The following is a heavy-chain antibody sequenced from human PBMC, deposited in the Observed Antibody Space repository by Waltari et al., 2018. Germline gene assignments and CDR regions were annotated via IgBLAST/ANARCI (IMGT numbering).Heavy chain of an antibody. Sequence: QVQLQQWGAGLLKPSETLSLTCAVYGGSFSGYYWSWIRQPPGKGLEWMGEINHSGSTNYNPSLKSRVTISVDTSKNQFSLKLSSVTAADTAVYYCARLPRRGWLQFGRTSHFDYWGQGTLVTVSS. CDR1: GGSFSGYY. J-gene: IGHJ4*02. CDR3: ARLPRRGWLQFGRTSHFDY. D-gene: IGHD5-12*01. V-gene: IGHV4-34*01. CDR2: INHSGST.